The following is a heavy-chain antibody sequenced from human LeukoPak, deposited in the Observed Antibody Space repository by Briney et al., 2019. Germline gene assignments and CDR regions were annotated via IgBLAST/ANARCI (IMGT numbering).Heavy chain of an antibody. Sequence: PGGSLRLSCAASGFTSSDYYMSWIRQATGKGLEWVSYISSSGSTIYYADSVKGRFTISRDNAKNALYLQMNSLRAEDTAVYYCARNYYGSGSHVLFDPWGQGTLVTVSS. D-gene: IGHD3-10*01. CDR1: GFTSSDYY. CDR2: ISSSGSTI. J-gene: IGHJ5*02. CDR3: ARNYYGSGSHVLFDP. V-gene: IGHV3-11*01.